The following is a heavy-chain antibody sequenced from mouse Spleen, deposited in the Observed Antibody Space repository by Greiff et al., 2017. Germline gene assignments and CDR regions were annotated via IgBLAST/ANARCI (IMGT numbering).Heavy chain of an antibody. Sequence: QVQLQQPGAELVMPGASVKLSCKASGYTFTSYWMHWVKQRPGQGLEWIGEIDPSGSYTNYNEKFKGKATLTVDKSSSTAYMQLSSLTSEDSAVYYCARTVVAHFDYWGQGTTLTVSS. CDR1: GYTFTSYW. J-gene: IGHJ2*01. D-gene: IGHD1-1*01. CDR3: ARTVVAHFDY. CDR2: IDPSGSYT. V-gene: IGHV1-69*01.